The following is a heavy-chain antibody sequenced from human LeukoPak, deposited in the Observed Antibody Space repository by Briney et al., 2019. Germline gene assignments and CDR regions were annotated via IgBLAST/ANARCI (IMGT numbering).Heavy chain of an antibody. CDR3: AKEIRGVNWWFDP. CDR1: GVTFSGYS. CDR2: ISYDGSNK. J-gene: IGHJ5*02. V-gene: IGHV3-30*18. D-gene: IGHD3-10*01. Sequence: GGSLRLSCAAPGVTFSGYSVNWVRQAPGKGLEWVAVISYDGSNKYYADSVKGRFTISRDNSKNTLYLQMNSLRAEDTAVYYCAKEIRGVNWWFDPWGQGTLVTVSS.